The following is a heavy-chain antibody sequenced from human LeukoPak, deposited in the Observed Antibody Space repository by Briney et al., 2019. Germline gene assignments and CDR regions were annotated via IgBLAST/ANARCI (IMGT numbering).Heavy chain of an antibody. CDR1: GFTFSDYY. D-gene: IGHD3-22*01. CDR2: ISSSGSTI. Sequence: PGGSLRLSRAASGFTFSDYYMSWIRQAPGKGLEWVSYISSSGSTIYYADSVKGRFTISRDNAKNSLYLQMNSLRAEDTAVYYCARDSYDSSGYPYYFDYWGQGTLVTVSS. CDR3: ARDSYDSSGYPYYFDY. V-gene: IGHV3-11*01. J-gene: IGHJ4*02.